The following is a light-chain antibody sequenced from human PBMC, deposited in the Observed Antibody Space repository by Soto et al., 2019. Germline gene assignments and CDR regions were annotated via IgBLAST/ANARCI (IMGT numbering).Light chain of an antibody. CDR2: GAS. CDR1: QSISSY. CDR3: QQSYSTPT. J-gene: IGKJ1*01. Sequence: DIQMTQSPSSLSASVGDRVTITCRASQSISSYLNWYQQKPGKAPKLLIYGASSLQSGVPSRFSGSGPGTDFTLTISSLQPEDFATYYCQQSYSTPTFGQGTKVEIK. V-gene: IGKV1-39*01.